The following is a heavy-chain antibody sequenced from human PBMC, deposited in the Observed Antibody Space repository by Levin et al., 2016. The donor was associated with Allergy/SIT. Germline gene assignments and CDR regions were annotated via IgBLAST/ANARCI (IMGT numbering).Heavy chain of an antibody. D-gene: IGHD2-2*01. CDR3: ARDCSSTSCYDAFDI. V-gene: IGHV3-69-1*01. J-gene: IGHJ3*02. CDR2: ISSSSYI. Sequence: WIRQPPGKGLEWVSSISSSSYIYYADSVKGRFTISRDNAKNSLYLQMNSLRAEDTAVYYCARDCSSTSCYDAFDIWGQGTMVTVSS.